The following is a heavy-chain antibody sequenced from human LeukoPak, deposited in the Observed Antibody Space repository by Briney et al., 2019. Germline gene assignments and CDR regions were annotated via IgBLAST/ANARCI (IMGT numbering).Heavy chain of an antibody. CDR1: GFTFSSYW. CDR2: VKQDGSEK. Sequence: GGSLRLSCAVSGFTFSSYWMTWVRQAPGKGLEWVASVKQDGSEKYYVDSVKGRFTVSRDNAKNSLYLQMYSLTVEDTAVFYWGRVERWGGGGGWGGGNYYYYMDVWGKGTTVTVSS. D-gene: IGHD3-10*01. J-gene: IGHJ6*03. V-gene: IGHV3-7*01. CDR3: GRVERWGGGGGWGGGNYYYYMDV.